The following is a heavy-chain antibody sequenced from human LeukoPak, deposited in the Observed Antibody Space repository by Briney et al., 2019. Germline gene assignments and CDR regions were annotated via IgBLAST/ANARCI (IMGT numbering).Heavy chain of an antibody. CDR3: ERVPTNSYGFGQ. J-gene: IGHJ4*02. V-gene: IGHV3-74*01. Sequence: TGGSLRLSCAASGFGFSGYWMHWVRQAPGKGLVWVSHINEDGTSASHADSVKGRFTISRDNAKNTLYLQMNSLTVEDTAVYYCERVPTNSYGFGQWRQGSLVTVSS. CDR2: INEDGTSA. CDR1: GFGFSGYW. D-gene: IGHD5-18*01.